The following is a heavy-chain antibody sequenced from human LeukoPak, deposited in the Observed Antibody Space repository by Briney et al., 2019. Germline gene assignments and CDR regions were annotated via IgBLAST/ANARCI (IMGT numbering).Heavy chain of an antibody. V-gene: IGHV3-7*02. CDR1: GFTFSSYW. Sequence: GGSLRLSCEASGFTFSSYWMNWVRQAPGRGLEWVANINYDGSEKYYLDSVKGRFTISRDNTKNSLYLQMNSLRAEDTAVYYCARRDSSGWYGGDYWGQGTLVIVSS. J-gene: IGHJ4*02. CDR2: INYDGSEK. D-gene: IGHD6-19*01. CDR3: ARRDSSGWYGGDY.